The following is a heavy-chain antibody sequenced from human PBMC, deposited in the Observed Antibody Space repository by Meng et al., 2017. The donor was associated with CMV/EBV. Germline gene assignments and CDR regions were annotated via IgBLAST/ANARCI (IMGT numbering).Heavy chain of an antibody. V-gene: IGHV3-30-3*01. CDR3: ARDISSSSYYYGMDV. Sequence: GESLKISCAASGFTFSSYAMHWVRQAPGKGLEWVAVISYDGSNKYYADSVKGRFTISRDNSKNTLYLQMNSLRAEDTAVYYCARDISSSSYYYGMDVWGQGTTVTVSS. J-gene: IGHJ6*02. CDR2: ISYDGSNK. CDR1: GFTFSSYA.